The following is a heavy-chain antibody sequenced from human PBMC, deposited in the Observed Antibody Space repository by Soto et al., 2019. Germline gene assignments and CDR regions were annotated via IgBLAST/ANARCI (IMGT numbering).Heavy chain of an antibody. Sequence: AAVKFSCKASGYTFTSYGISWVRQAPGQGLEWMGWISAYNGNTNYAQKLQGRVTMTTDTSTSTAYMELRSLRSDDTAVYYCARVGAVAEYFDYWGQGTLVTVSS. CDR2: ISAYNGNT. D-gene: IGHD6-19*01. V-gene: IGHV1-18*01. CDR3: ARVGAVAEYFDY. J-gene: IGHJ4*02. CDR1: GYTFTSYG.